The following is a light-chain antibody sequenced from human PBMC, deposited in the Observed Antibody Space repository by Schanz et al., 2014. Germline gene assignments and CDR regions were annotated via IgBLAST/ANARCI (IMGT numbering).Light chain of an antibody. V-gene: IGKV1-27*01. CDR3: QKYNSAPYT. J-gene: IGKJ2*01. CDR2: AAS. Sequence: DIQMTQSPSSLSASVGDRVTITCQARQDISDYLMWYQQKPGRVPNLLIYAASTLQSGVPSRFSGSGFGTAFTLTITSLQAEDVATYYCQKYNSAPYTFGQGTKLEIK. CDR1: QDISDY.